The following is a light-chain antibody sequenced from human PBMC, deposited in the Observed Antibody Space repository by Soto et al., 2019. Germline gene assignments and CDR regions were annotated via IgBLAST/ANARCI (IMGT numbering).Light chain of an antibody. CDR3: QQYGRFLT. V-gene: IGKV1-5*03. J-gene: IGKJ2*01. CDR2: RAS. CDR1: QSIDTA. Sequence: SASVGDRVTITCRASQSIDTALAWYQQKPGKAPNLLIYRASNLESGVPSRFSGSGSGTDFTLAISSLQPDDFATYYCQQYGRFLTFGQGTKVDIK.